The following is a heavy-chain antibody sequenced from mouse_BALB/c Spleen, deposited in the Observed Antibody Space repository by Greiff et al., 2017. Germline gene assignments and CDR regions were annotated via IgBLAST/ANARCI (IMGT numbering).Heavy chain of an antibody. J-gene: IGHJ2*01. V-gene: IGHV14-3*02. D-gene: IGHD4-1*01. CDR1: GFNIKDTY. Sequence: VTLKESGAELVKPGASVKLSCTASGFNIKDTYMHWVKQRPEQGLEWIGRIDPANGNTKYDPKFQGKATITADTSSNTAYLQLSSLTSEDTAVYYCARSSKLGRDYFDYWGQGTTLTVSS. CDR2: IDPANGNT. CDR3: ARSSKLGRDYFDY.